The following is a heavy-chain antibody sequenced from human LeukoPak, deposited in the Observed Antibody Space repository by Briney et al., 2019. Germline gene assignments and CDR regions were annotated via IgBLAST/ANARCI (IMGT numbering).Heavy chain of an antibody. CDR2: IYYRGSS. Sequence: PPETLSLTRTVSGGSLSSDYWSWVRQPPGKRQGSIGHIYYRGSSNYNPSPTSRVTIPVDTSKNKSPLKLSSVPAADTAVYYCARGNPPEAFDIWGQGTRVTVSS. CDR3: ARGNPPEAFDI. V-gene: IGHV4-59*01. D-gene: IGHD1-14*01. CDR1: GGSLSSDY. J-gene: IGHJ3*02.